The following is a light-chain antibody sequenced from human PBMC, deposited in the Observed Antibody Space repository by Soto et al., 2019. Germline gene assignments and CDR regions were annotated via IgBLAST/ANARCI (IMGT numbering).Light chain of an antibody. V-gene: IGLV1-47*01. J-gene: IGLJ2*01. CDR1: SSNIGSHY. CDR2: RNN. Sequence: QSVLTQPPSASGTPGQRVTISCSGSSSNIGSHYVYWYQQLSGTAPKLLIYRNNQRPSGVPDRFSGSKSGTSASLAISGLRSEDEADYYCAAWDDSLSGPIFGGGTKLTVL. CDR3: AAWDDSLSGPI.